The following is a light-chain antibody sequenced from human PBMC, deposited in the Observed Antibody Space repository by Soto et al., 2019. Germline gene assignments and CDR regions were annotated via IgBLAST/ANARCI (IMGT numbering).Light chain of an antibody. Sequence: ESVLTQSPGTLSLSPGERATLSCRASQSVSSSYLAWYQQRAGQAPRLLIYGASRRATGIPDRFSGSGSGTDFTLNISTLEAEDFAVYYCQQFGGSHWTFGQGTKVEIK. V-gene: IGKV3-20*01. CDR3: QQFGGSHWT. J-gene: IGKJ1*01. CDR2: GAS. CDR1: QSVSSSY.